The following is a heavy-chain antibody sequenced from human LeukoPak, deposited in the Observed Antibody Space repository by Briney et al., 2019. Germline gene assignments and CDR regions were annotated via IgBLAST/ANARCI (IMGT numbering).Heavy chain of an antibody. Sequence: GGSLRLSCAASGSTFSSYAMSWVRQAPGKGLEWVSAISGSGGSTYYADSVKGRFTISRDNSKNTLYLQMNSLRAEDTAVYYCAKRPRITMIVVVTDFDYWGQGTLVTVSS. CDR3: AKRPRITMIVVVTDFDY. J-gene: IGHJ4*02. CDR1: GSTFSSYA. D-gene: IGHD3-22*01. V-gene: IGHV3-23*01. CDR2: ISGSGGST.